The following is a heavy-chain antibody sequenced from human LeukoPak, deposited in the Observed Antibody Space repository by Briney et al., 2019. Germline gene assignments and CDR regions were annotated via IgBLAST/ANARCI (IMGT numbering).Heavy chain of an antibody. CDR2: ISGSGGST. J-gene: IGHJ5*02. CDR3: AKDRVSVTIFPVRFDP. CDR1: GFTFSSYA. V-gene: IGHV3-23*01. Sequence: GGSLRLSCAASGFTFSSYAMSWVRQAPGKGLEWVSAISGSGGSTYYADSVKGRFTISRDNSKNTLYLQMNSLRAEDTAVYYCAKDRVSVTIFPVRFDPWGQGTLVTVSS. D-gene: IGHD4-11*01.